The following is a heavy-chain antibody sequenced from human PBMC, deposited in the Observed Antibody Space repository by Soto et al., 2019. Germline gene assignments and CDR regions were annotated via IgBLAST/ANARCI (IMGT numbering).Heavy chain of an antibody. D-gene: IGHD6-19*01. V-gene: IGHV3-64D*06. CDR2: ISSYRADR. CDR1: GFTFNSYA. CDR3: VKEGYMRSDWYGQFDY. J-gene: IGHJ4*02. Sequence: PGGALGLSCSSSGFTFNSYAMNWVRQAPGKGLEFVSAISSYRADRYYADSVKGRFALSRDNPKNTQYLQMSSLRAEDTALYYCVKEGYMRSDWYGQFDYWGQGALVTVSS.